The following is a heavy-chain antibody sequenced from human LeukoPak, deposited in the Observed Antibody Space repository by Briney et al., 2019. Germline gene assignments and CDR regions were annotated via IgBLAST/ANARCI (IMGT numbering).Heavy chain of an antibody. V-gene: IGHV1-2*02. Sequence: ASVKVSCKASGYTFTRYSMNWVRQAPGQGLEWMGWINPKSGGTKYAQNFEGRVTMTTDTSISTAYMELTGPRSDDTAVYYCARDLRAWLQSFGSFIWGQGTLVTVSS. CDR2: INPKSGGT. D-gene: IGHD5-24*01. CDR1: GYTFTRYS. CDR3: ARDLRAWLQSFGSFI. J-gene: IGHJ4*02.